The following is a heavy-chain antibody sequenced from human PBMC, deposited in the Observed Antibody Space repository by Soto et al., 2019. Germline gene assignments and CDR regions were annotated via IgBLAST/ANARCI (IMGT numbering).Heavy chain of an antibody. D-gene: IGHD4-17*01. CDR3: ARDNHGDFDY. J-gene: IGHJ4*02. Sequence: ASVKVSCKASGYTFTSYGISWVRQAPGQGLEWMGWISAYNGNTGYAQRFQDRLIMTSDTSTSTVYMELSSLRSDDTAVYYCARDNHGDFDYWGQGALVTVSS. V-gene: IGHV1-18*01. CDR2: ISAYNGNT. CDR1: GYTFTSYG.